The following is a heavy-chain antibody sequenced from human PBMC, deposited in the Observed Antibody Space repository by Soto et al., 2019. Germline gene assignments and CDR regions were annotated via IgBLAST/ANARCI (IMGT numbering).Heavy chain of an antibody. V-gene: IGHV3-74*01. D-gene: IGHD2-2*01. CDR2: INSDGGRT. Sequence: EVQLVESGGGLVQPGGSLRLTCAASGFTFSSHWMHWVRLAPGTGLVWVSYINSDGGRTSYADSVKGRFTISRDNAKNTLYLPMNTLTADDTAVYYCARGGCSATSCLDSWGQGTLVTVSP. J-gene: IGHJ4*02. CDR3: ARGGCSATSCLDS. CDR1: GFTFSSHW.